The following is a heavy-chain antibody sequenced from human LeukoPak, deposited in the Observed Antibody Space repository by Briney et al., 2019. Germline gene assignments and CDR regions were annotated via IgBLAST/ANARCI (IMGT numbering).Heavy chain of an antibody. J-gene: IGHJ4*02. D-gene: IGHD4-17*01. V-gene: IGHV3-48*02. Sequence: PGGSLRLSCAASGFTFSSHGMNWVRQAPGKALEWLSYISRSSSTIYYADSVKGRFTISRDNAKNSLYLQMNSLRDEDTAVYYCARDRNPYADYSGNDYWGQGTLVTVSS. CDR1: GFTFSSHG. CDR2: ISRSSSTI. CDR3: ARDRNPYADYSGNDY.